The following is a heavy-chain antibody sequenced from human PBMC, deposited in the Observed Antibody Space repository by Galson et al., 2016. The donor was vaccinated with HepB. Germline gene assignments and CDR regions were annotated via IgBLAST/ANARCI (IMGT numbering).Heavy chain of an antibody. D-gene: IGHD6-13*01. J-gene: IGHJ4*02. Sequence: SLRLSCAASGFTFSTYSMNWVRQAPGKGLEWVSFISSSSSLIYYADSVKGRFTISRDNAKNSVYLQMNTLRAEDTAVYYCARFLDNPARMSSSWYVAFSIWGQGTLVTVSS. CDR3: ARFLDNPARMSSSWYVAFSI. V-gene: IGHV3-21*01. CDR2: ISSSSSLI. CDR1: GFTFSTYS.